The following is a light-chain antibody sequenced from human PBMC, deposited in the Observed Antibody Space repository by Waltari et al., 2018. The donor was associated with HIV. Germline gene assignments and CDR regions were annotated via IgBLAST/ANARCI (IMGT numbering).Light chain of an antibody. V-gene: IGKV3D-15*01. CDR2: CAS. CDR3: QQYLDWPPWT. J-gene: IGKJ1*01. Sequence: DIVMTQSPATLSVTPGERATLSCGASQNIGCNLAWYQQRHDQPPSPLTNCASSRERGIPARFSGRRSATEFTLTITNVESEDSSVSFCQQYLDWPPWTFGQGTKVEI. CDR1: QNIGCN.